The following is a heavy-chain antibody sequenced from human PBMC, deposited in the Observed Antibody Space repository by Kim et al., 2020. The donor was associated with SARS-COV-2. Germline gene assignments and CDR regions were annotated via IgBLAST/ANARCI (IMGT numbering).Heavy chain of an antibody. V-gene: IGHV4-59*01. Sequence: THNPSRKRRVTIPVETSKNQYSRKLSSVTAADTAVYYCASNYYYYYGMDVWGQGTTVTVSS. CDR3: ASNYYYYYGMDV. J-gene: IGHJ6*02.